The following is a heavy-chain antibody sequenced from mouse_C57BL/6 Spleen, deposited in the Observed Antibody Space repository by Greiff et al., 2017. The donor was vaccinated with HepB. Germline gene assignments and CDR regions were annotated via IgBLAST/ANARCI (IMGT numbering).Heavy chain of an antibody. CDR1: GYAFTNYL. CDR2: INPGSGGT. Sequence: LVRPGTSVKVSCKASGYAFTNYLIEWVKQRPGQGLEWIGVINPGSGGTNYNEKFKGKATLTADKSSSTAYMQLSSLTSEDSAVYFCARDYYGSPDYWGQGTTLTVSS. D-gene: IGHD1-1*01. J-gene: IGHJ2*01. V-gene: IGHV1-54*01. CDR3: ARDYYGSPDY.